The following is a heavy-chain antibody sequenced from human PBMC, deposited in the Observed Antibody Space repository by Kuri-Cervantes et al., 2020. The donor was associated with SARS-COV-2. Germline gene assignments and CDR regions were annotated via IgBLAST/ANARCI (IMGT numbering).Heavy chain of an antibody. V-gene: IGHV4-39*01. J-gene: IGHJ4*02. CDR1: GGSISSSISSSSYY. Sequence: SETLSLTCTVSGGSISSSISSSSYYWGWIRQPPGKGLEWIGSIYYSGSTYYNPSLKSRVTISVDTSKNQFSLKLSSVTAADTAVYYCARRSTSITIFGVVNISPFDYWGQGTLVTVSS. CDR3: ARRSTSITIFGVVNISPFDY. D-gene: IGHD3-3*01. CDR2: IYYSGST.